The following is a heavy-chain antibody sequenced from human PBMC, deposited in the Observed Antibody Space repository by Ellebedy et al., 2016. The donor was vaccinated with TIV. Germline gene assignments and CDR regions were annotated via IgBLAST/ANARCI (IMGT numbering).Heavy chain of an antibody. CDR2: IIPIFGTA. CDR1: GGTFSSYA. Sequence: SVKVSXKASGGTFSSYAISWVRQAPGQGLEWMGGIIPIFGTANYAQKFQGRVTITADESTSTAYMELSSLRSEDTAVYYCAREDCSSTSCSPYYGMDVWGQGTTVTVSS. V-gene: IGHV1-69*13. J-gene: IGHJ6*02. CDR3: AREDCSSTSCSPYYGMDV. D-gene: IGHD2-2*01.